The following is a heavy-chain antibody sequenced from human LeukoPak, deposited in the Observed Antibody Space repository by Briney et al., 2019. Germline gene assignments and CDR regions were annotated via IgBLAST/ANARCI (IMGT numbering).Heavy chain of an antibody. Sequence: PSETLSLTCTVSGGSISSYYWSWIRQPPGKGLEWIGYIYYSGSTNYNPSLKSRVTISVDTSKNQFSLKLSSVTAADTAVYYCATETPSIAASPGYFQHWGQGTLVTVSS. D-gene: IGHD6-6*01. CDR3: ATETPSIAASPGYFQH. V-gene: IGHV4-59*12. J-gene: IGHJ1*01. CDR2: IYYSGST. CDR1: GGSISSYY.